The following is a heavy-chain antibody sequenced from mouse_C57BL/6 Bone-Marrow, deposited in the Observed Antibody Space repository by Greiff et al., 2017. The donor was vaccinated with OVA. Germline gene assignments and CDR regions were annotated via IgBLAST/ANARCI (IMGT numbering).Heavy chain of an antibody. V-gene: IGHV1-72*01. J-gene: IGHJ3*01. Sequence: QVQLKHPGASLLPPVASVQLSCPASGSTFTSYWMHWVKQRPGRGLEWIGRIDPNSGGTKYNEKFKSKATLTVDKPSRTAYMQLSSLTSEDSAVYYCARGIWFAYWGQGTLVTVSA. CDR1: GSTFTSYW. CDR2: IDPNSGGT. CDR3: ARGIWFAY.